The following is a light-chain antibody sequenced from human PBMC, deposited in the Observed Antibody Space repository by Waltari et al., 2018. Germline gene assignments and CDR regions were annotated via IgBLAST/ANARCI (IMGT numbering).Light chain of an antibody. CDR1: NSDVGRYNY. CDR2: EVT. V-gene: IGLV2-14*01. J-gene: IGLJ2*01. CDR3: SSYAGNDLVI. Sequence: QSALTQPASVSGSPGQSTTIPCTGTNSDVGRYNYVSWYQQHPGKAPKLMIYEVTNRPSGLSNRFSGSKSGNTASLTITELQAEDEADYYCSSYAGNDLVIFGGGTKLTVL.